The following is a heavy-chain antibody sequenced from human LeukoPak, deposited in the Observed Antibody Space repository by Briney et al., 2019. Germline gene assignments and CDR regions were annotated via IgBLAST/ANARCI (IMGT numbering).Heavy chain of an antibody. J-gene: IGHJ4*02. D-gene: IGHD6-13*01. CDR3: ARTQQLALFDY. Sequence: SETLSLTCTVSGGSISSSSYYWGWIRQPPGKGLEWIGSIYYSGSTYYNPSLKSRVTISVYTSKNQFSLKLSSVTAADTAVYYCARTQQLALFDYWGQGTLVTVSS. CDR1: GGSISSSSYY. CDR2: IYYSGST. V-gene: IGHV4-39*01.